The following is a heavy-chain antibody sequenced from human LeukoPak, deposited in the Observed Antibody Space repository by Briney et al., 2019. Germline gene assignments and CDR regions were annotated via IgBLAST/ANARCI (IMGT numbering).Heavy chain of an antibody. J-gene: IGHJ3*02. D-gene: IGHD6-19*01. Sequence: ASETLSLTCTVSGVSISSYYWSWIRQPPGKGLEWIGYIYYSGSTNYNPSLKSRVTISVDTSKNQFSLKLSSVTAADTAVYYCARETSSGWYYAFDIWGQGTMVTVSS. CDR3: ARETSSGWYYAFDI. CDR1: GVSISSYY. CDR2: IYYSGST. V-gene: IGHV4-59*01.